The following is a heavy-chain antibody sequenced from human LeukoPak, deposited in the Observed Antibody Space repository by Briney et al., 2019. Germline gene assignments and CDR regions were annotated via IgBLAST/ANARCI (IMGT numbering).Heavy chain of an antibody. D-gene: IGHD3-22*01. V-gene: IGHV3-21*01. Sequence: PGGSLRLSCAASGFTFSSYSMNWVRQAPGKGLAWVSSISSSSSYIYYADSVKGRFTISRDNAKNSLYLQMNSLRAEDTAVYYCVSSIVVEYPGGFDYWGQGTLVTVSS. J-gene: IGHJ4*02. CDR3: VSSIVVEYPGGFDY. CDR2: ISSSSSYI. CDR1: GFTFSSYS.